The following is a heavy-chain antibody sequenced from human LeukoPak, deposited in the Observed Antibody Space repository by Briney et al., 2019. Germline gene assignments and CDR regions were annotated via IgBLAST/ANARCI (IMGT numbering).Heavy chain of an antibody. D-gene: IGHD3-10*01. V-gene: IGHV1-46*01. Sequence: AASVKVSCKASGYTFINNWMHWVRQAPGQGLEWVGLINPTGTRTLYAQKFQGRVTLTRDMSTTTDYMELSSLTSEDTAVYYCARGNSVGGIAWWFDPWGQGTLVTVSS. J-gene: IGHJ5*02. CDR3: ARGNSVGGIAWWFDP. CDR1: GYTFINNW. CDR2: INPTGTRT.